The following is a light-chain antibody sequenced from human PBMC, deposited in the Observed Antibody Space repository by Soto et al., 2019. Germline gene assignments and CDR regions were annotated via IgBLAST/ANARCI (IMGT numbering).Light chain of an antibody. CDR1: SSDVGGYNY. Sequence: QSALTQPASVSGSPGQSITISCTGTSSDVGGYNYVSWYQQHPGKAPKLMIYEVSNRPSGVSNRFSGSKSGNTASLTISGLQAEDEADYYCSSYTSSSRPPFVFGTGTKVTVL. CDR2: EVS. CDR3: SSYTSSSRPPFV. V-gene: IGLV2-14*01. J-gene: IGLJ1*01.